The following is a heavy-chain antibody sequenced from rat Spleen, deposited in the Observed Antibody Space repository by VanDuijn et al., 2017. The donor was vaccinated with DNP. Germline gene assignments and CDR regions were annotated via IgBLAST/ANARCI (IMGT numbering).Heavy chain of an antibody. CDR1: GYSITNNY. CDR2: ISYSGTT. Sequence: VQLKESGPGLVKPSQSLSLTCSVTGYSITNNYWGWIRKFPGNKMEWIGHISYSGTTSYHPSLKSRISITRDTSKNQFFLQLSSVTTEDTATYYCARWNIGTSTLDYWGQGVMVTVSS. CDR3: ARWNIGTSTLDY. D-gene: IGHD1-5*01. J-gene: IGHJ2*01. V-gene: IGHV3-1*01.